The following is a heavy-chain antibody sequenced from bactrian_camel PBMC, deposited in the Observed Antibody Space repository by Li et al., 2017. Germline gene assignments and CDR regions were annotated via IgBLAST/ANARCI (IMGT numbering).Heavy chain of an antibody. CDR2: ITTGGGNT. D-gene: IGHD6*01. Sequence: VQLVESGGGLVQPGGSLRLSCAASGNRYNFACMGWIRQAPGKEREAVAAITTGGGNTYYLDSVKGRFTISRDNAKNTLYLQLNNLKTEDTAVYYCAKHGGWYGLWKWEYDYWGQGTQVTVS. V-gene: IGHV3S1*01. J-gene: IGHJ4*01. CDR3: AKHGGWYGLWKWEYDY. CDR1: GNRYNFAC.